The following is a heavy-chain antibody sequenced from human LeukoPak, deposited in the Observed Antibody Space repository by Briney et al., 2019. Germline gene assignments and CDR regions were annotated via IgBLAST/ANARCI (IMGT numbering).Heavy chain of an antibody. Sequence: ASVKVSCKVSGYTLTELSMHWVRQAPGKGLEWMGGFDPEDGETIYAQKFQGRVTMTEDTSTDTAYMELSSLRSEDTAVYYCARDSPHMTTVTTDDYWGQGTLVTVSS. J-gene: IGHJ4*02. V-gene: IGHV1-24*01. CDR2: FDPEDGET. D-gene: IGHD4-17*01. CDR1: GYTLTELS. CDR3: ARDSPHMTTVTTDDY.